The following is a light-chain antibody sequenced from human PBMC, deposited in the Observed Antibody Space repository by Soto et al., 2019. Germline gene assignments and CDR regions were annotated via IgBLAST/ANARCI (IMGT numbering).Light chain of an antibody. CDR3: QQRSNWPRGT. J-gene: IGKJ1*01. CDR2: DAS. Sequence: DIQMTQSPSSLSASVGDRVAITCRASQSISNWLAWYQQKPGKAPKLLIYDASSLESGVPSRFSGSGSGTVFTLTISSLEPEDFAVYYCQQRSNWPRGTFGQGTKVDI. V-gene: IGKV1-5*01. CDR1: QSISNW.